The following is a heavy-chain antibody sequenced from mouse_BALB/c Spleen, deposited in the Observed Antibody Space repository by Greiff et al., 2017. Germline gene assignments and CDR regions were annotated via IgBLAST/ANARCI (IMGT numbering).Heavy chain of an antibody. V-gene: IGHV1-37*01. CDR1: GYSFTGYF. CDR3: GRFGYDGYYYAMDY. D-gene: IGHD2-2*01. Sequence: EVQVVESGPELVKPGASVKISCKASGYSFTGYFMNWVKQSHGKSLEWIGRINPYNGDTFYNQKFKGKATLTVDKSSSTAHMELLSLTSEDSAVYYCGRFGYDGYYYAMDYWGQGTSVTVSS. J-gene: IGHJ4*01. CDR2: INPYNGDT.